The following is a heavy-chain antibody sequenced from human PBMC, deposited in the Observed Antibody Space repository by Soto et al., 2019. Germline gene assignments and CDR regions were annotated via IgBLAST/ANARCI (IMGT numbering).Heavy chain of an antibody. D-gene: IGHD3-16*01. CDR3: AKGRTFFDF. V-gene: IGHV3-23*01. CDR1: GFHFRSYG. CDR2: LSGSGGST. J-gene: IGHJ4*02. Sequence: EVQLLESGGGLVQPGGSLRLSCAASGFHFRSYGMSWVRQAPGKGLEWVSGLSGSGGSTYYADSVKGRFTISRDISKNTLYLQLDRLTAEDAAVYYCAKGRTFFDFWGQGTLVSVSS.